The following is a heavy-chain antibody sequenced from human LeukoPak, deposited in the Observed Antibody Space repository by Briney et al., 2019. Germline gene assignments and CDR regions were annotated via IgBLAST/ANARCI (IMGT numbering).Heavy chain of an antibody. D-gene: IGHD6-13*01. CDR2: IHSDGST. V-gene: IGHV3-74*01. CDR3: VRDIVPYSSNWYYFDY. CDR1: GFTFSSYW. J-gene: IGHJ4*02. Sequence: PGGSLRLSCAASGFTFSSYWMHWVRQAPGKGLVWVSRIHSDGSTNYADSVKGRFTISRDNSKNTLYLQMNSLRAEDTAVYYCVRDIVPYSSNWYYFDYWGQGTLVTVSS.